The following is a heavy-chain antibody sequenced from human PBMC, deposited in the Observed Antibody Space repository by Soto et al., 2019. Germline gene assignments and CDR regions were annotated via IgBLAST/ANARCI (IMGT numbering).Heavy chain of an antibody. V-gene: IGHV3-23*01. CDR1: GFTFSSYA. CDR2: ISGSGGST. CDR3: AKDVKKVWTQGNWFDP. D-gene: IGHD1-20*01. Sequence: EVQLLESGGGLVQPGGSLRLSCAVSGFTFSSYAMSWVRQAPGKGLEWVSGISGSGGSTYYADSVKGRFTISRDNSKNTLYLQMNSLGAEDTALYFCAKDVKKVWTQGNWFDPWGQGTLVTVSS. J-gene: IGHJ5*02.